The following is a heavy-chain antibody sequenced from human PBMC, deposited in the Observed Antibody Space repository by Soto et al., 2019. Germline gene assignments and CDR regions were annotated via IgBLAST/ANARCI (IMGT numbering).Heavy chain of an antibody. CDR3: ASTDYFDNTGAFDI. J-gene: IGHJ3*02. Sequence: QVQLQESGPGLVKPSQTLSLTCTVSGASISRGDYYWSWIRQPPGKRLEWIGSISYSGSTYYNPSVKSRVTISADTSKNQFALKLNSVTAADTAVYYCASTDYFDNTGAFDIWGQGTMVTVSS. D-gene: IGHD3-22*01. CDR2: ISYSGST. V-gene: IGHV4-30-4*01. CDR1: GASISRGDYY.